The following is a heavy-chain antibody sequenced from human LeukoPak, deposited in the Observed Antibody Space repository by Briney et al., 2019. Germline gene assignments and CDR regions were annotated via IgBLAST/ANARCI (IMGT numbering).Heavy chain of an antibody. CDR2: ISYDGSNK. V-gene: IGHV3-30*18. CDR1: GFTFSSYG. D-gene: IGHD2-15*01. CDR3: AKRQLKDIVVVVAATLGAFDI. Sequence: PGGSLRLSCAASGFTFSSYGMHWVRPAPGQGLEGVADISYDGSNKYYADSVKGRFTISRDNSKNALYLQRNSLRAEDTSVYYCAKRQLKDIVVVVAATLGAFDIWGQGTMVTVSS. J-gene: IGHJ3*02.